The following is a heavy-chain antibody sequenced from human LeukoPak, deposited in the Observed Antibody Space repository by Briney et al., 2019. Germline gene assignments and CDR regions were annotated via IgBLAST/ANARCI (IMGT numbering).Heavy chain of an antibody. CDR1: GFTFSSYS. J-gene: IGHJ4*02. Sequence: GGSLRLSCAASGFTFSSYSMNWVRQAPGKGLEWVSSICSSSSYIYYADSVKGRFTISRDNAKNSLYLQMNSLRAEDTAVYYCARGGIVGATQGPDYWGQGTLVTVSS. V-gene: IGHV3-21*01. D-gene: IGHD1-26*01. CDR2: ICSSSSYI. CDR3: ARGGIVGATQGPDY.